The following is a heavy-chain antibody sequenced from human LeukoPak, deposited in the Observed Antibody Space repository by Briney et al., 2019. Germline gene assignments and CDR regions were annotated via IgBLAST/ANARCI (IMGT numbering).Heavy chain of an antibody. V-gene: IGHV4-61*08. Sequence: SETLSLTCTVCGGSISSGDYYWSWIRQPPGKGLEWIGYIYYSGSTNYNPSLKSRVTISVDTSKNQFSLKLSSVTAADTAVYYCARYPFDGYNYYFDYWGQGTLVTVSS. D-gene: IGHD5-24*01. CDR1: GGSISSGDYY. CDR2: IYYSGST. J-gene: IGHJ4*02. CDR3: ARYPFDGYNYYFDY.